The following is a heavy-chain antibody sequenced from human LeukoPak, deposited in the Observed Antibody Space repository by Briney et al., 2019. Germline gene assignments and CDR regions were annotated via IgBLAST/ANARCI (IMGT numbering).Heavy chain of an antibody. J-gene: IGHJ4*02. CDR3: AREYSGYDYVEAFDY. D-gene: IGHD5-12*01. Sequence: PGTSLRLSCAASGFTFSNYAMHWVRQAPGKGLEWVAVVSAAGTNKYYADSVKGRFTISRDNSKNTLYLQMNSLRAEDTAVYYCAREYSGYDYVEAFDYWGQGTLVTVSS. V-gene: IGHV3-30*04. CDR2: VSAAGTNK. CDR1: GFTFSNYA.